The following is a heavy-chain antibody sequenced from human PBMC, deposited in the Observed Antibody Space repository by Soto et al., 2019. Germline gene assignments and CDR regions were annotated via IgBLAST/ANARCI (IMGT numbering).Heavy chain of an antibody. CDR1: GYSISSGYS. D-gene: IGHD5-18*01. J-gene: IGHJ4*02. CDR2: ISHSGIT. CDR3: ARDAGYRYGPFDH. V-gene: IGHV4-38-2*02. Sequence: SETLSLTCAVSGYSISSGYSWGWIRQPPGKGLEWIVSISHSGITYYNPSLKSRVTISVDPAKDQFSLKLSSVTAADTAVYYCARDAGYRYGPFDHWGQGTRVTVSS.